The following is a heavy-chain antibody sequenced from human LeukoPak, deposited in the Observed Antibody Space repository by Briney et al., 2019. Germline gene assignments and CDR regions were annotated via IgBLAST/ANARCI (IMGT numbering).Heavy chain of an antibody. J-gene: IGHJ4*02. CDR2: INHSGST. Sequence: PSETLSLTCAVYGGSFSGYYWSWIRQPPGKGLEWIGEINHSGSTNYNPSLKSRVTISVDTSKNQFTLKLSSVTAADTAVYYCARVLPTAGQLDYWGQGTLVTVYS. CDR1: GGSFSGYY. D-gene: IGHD2-15*01. V-gene: IGHV4-34*01. CDR3: ARVLPTAGQLDY.